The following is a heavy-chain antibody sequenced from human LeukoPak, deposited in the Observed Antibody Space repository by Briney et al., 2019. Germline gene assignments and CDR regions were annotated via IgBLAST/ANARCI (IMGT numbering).Heavy chain of an antibody. V-gene: IGHV3-23*01. J-gene: IGHJ4*02. Sequence: PGGSLRLSCAASGFAFNTYGMSWVRQAPGKGLEWVSAISGSGGTTYYADPVKGRFTISRDNSKNTLYLQMNSLRADDTALYYCAKDRTWGLDYWGQGTLVTVSS. CDR1: GFAFNTYG. CDR3: AKDRTWGLDY. CDR2: ISGSGGTT. D-gene: IGHD7-27*01.